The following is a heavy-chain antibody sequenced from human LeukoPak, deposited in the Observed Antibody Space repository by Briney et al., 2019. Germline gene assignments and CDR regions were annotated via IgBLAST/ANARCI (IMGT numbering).Heavy chain of an antibody. CDR1: GGSISSYY. CDR3: ARSPFYDFWSGYTPHNWFDP. V-gene: IGHV4-59*08. Sequence: SETLSLTCTVSGGSISSYYWSRIRQPPGKGLEWIGYIYYSGSTNYNPSLKSRVTISVDTSKNQFSLKLSSVTAADTAVYYCARSPFYDFWSGYTPHNWFDPWGQGTLVTVSS. CDR2: IYYSGST. D-gene: IGHD3-3*01. J-gene: IGHJ5*02.